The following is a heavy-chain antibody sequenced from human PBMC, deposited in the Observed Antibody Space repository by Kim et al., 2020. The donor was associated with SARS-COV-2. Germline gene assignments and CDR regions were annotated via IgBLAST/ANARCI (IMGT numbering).Heavy chain of an antibody. CDR2: IKSTGDGGTI. CDR3: TTDRGAYCGGDCYEGY. CDR1: GFIFNKAW. J-gene: IGHJ4*02. Sequence: GGSLRLSCAASGFIFNKAWMSWVRQAPGKGLEWVGRIKSTGDGGTIDYAAPAKGRFTISRDDSKNTVDLQMNSLKTDDTAVYYCTTDRGAYCGGDCYEGYWGQGTLVTVSS. V-gene: IGHV3-15*01. D-gene: IGHD2-21*02.